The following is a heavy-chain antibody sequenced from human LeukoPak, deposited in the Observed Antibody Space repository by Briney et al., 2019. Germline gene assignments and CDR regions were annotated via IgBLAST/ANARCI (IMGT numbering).Heavy chain of an antibody. CDR1: GFTFSSYG. D-gene: IGHD3-10*01. V-gene: IGHV3-30*18. Sequence: GGSLRLSCAASGFTFSSYGMHWVRQAPGKGLEWVAVISYDGSNKYYADSVKGRFTISRDNSKNTLYLQMNSLRAEDTAVYYCAKDRYGSGSYYVDYWGQRTLVTVSS. CDR3: AKDRYGSGSYYVDY. CDR2: ISYDGSNK. J-gene: IGHJ4*02.